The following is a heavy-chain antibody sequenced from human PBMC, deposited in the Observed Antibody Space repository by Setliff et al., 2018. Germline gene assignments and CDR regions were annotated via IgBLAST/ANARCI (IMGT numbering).Heavy chain of an antibody. D-gene: IGHD6-19*01. V-gene: IGHV3-48*01. Sequence: PGGSLRLSCAASGFTFSTYAMNWLRQAPGKGLEWVSYISSSSGLIYYADSVKGRFTISRDEAKNSLYLQMNSLRTEDTAVYHCARSAVAVPGQFYFDNWGQGTQVTVSS. CDR2: ISSSSGLI. J-gene: IGHJ4*02. CDR3: ARSAVAVPGQFYFDN. CDR1: GFTFSTYA.